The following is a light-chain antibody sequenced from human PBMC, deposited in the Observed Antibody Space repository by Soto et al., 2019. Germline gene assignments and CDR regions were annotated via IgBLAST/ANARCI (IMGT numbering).Light chain of an antibody. CDR2: GNI. Sequence: QSVLAQPPSVSGAPGQRVTISCTGSSSNIGAGYEVHWYQQLPGTAPKLLIYGNIYRPSGVPDRFSGPKSGTSATLGITGLQTGDEADYYCGTWDSSLSAGNYVFGTGTKVTVL. CDR1: SSNIGAGYE. V-gene: IGLV1-40*01. CDR3: GTWDSSLSAGNYV. J-gene: IGLJ1*01.